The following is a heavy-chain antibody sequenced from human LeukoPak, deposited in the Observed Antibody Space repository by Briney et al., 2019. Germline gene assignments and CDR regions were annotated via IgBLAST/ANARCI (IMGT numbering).Heavy chain of an antibody. V-gene: IGHV3-48*03. CDR2: ISSSGSTI. J-gene: IGHJ4*02. CDR1: GFTFSSYE. CDR3: ALSPVRDSGYFDY. D-gene: IGHD2/OR15-2a*01. Sequence: GGSLRLSCAASGFTFSSYEMNWVRQAPGKGLEWVSYISSSGSTIYYADSVKGRFTISRDNAKNSLYLQMNSLRAEDTAVYYCALSPVRDSGYFDYWGQGTLVTVSS.